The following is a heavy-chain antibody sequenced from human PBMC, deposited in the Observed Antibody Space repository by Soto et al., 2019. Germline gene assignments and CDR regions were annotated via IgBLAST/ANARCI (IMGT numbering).Heavy chain of an antibody. CDR2: ISAYNGNT. J-gene: IGHJ3*02. CDR3: ARDKVVPLGDIVVVPAAKGYDAFDI. D-gene: IGHD2-2*01. Sequence: GASVKVSCKASGYTFTSYGISWVRQAPGQGLEWMGRISAYNGNTNYAQKLQGRVTMTTDTSTSTAYMELRSLRSDDTAVYYCARDKVVPLGDIVVVPAAKGYDAFDIWGQGTMVTVSS. V-gene: IGHV1-18*01. CDR1: GYTFTSYG.